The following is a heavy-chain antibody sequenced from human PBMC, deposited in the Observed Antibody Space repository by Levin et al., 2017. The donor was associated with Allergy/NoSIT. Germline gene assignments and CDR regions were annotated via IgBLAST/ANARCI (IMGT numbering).Heavy chain of an antibody. CDR2: IFDSGST. V-gene: IGHV4-30-4*01. D-gene: IGHD2-21*01. Sequence: SETLSLTCTVSGGSISSNDFYWSWIRQPPGKGLEWVGYIFDSGSTFYNLSLTSRLTISMDTSQNQFSLKLTSVTAADTAVYFCARATVHILSLDSWGQGTLVTVSS. J-gene: IGHJ4*02. CDR1: GGSISSNDFY. CDR3: ARATVHILSLDS.